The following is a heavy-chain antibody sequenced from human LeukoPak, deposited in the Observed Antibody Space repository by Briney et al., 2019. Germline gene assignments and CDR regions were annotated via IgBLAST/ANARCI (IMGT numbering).Heavy chain of an antibody. CDR3: AKESDQYDSSGYYWPTDFDY. CDR2: RWYDGSNK. Sequence: PGGSLTLSCAASGFTFSSYGLHGVRRAPGAGLEGVAVRWYDGSNKYYADSVKCRFTTSRDNSKTTLYLQMNSLSPEDTAVYYCAKESDQYDSSGYYWPTDFDYWGQGTLVTVSS. CDR1: GFTFSSYG. D-gene: IGHD3-22*01. J-gene: IGHJ4*02. V-gene: IGHV3-33*06.